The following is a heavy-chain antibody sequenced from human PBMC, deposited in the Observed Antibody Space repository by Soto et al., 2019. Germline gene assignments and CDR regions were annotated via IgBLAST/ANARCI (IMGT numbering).Heavy chain of an antibody. D-gene: IGHD5-12*01. CDR2: IYYSGST. CDR1: GGSISSYY. V-gene: IGHV4-59*01. CDR3: ARDRDGYNLYFDY. J-gene: IGHJ4*02. Sequence: SETLSLTCTVSGGSISSYYWSWIRQPPGKGLEWIGYIYYSGSTNYNPSLKSRVTISVDTSKNQFSLKLSSVTAADTAVYYCARDRDGYNLYFDYWGQGTLVTVS.